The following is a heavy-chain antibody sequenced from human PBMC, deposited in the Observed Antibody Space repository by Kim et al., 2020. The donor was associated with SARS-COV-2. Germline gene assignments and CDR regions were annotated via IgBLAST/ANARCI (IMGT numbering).Heavy chain of an antibody. J-gene: IGHJ3*02. Sequence: AQKFQGSVTMTEDTSTDTAYMELSSLRSEDTAVYYCATTMVRGVMGAFDIWGQGTMVTVSS. V-gene: IGHV1-24*01. CDR3: ATTMVRGVMGAFDI. D-gene: IGHD3-10*01.